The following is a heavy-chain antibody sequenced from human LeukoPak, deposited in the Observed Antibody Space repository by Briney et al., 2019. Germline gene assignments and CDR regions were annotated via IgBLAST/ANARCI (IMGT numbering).Heavy chain of an antibody. J-gene: IGHJ4*02. V-gene: IGHV7-4-1*02. CDR3: ARRRDLYSVSYYPFDY. Sequence: GASVKVSCKASGYTFTSYAMNWVRQAPGQGREWMGWINTNTGNPTYAQGFTGRFVFSLDTSVSTAYLQISSLKASDTAMYYCARRRDLYSVSYYPFDYWGQGTLVTVSS. CDR2: INTNTGNP. D-gene: IGHD1-26*01. CDR1: GYTFTSYA.